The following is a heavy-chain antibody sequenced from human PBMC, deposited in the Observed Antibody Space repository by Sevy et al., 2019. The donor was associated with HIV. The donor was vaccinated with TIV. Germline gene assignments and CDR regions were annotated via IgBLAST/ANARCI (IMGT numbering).Heavy chain of an antibody. Sequence: GGSLRLSCAASGFTFSSYWMHWVRQAPGKGLVWVSRINSDGSSTSYADSVKGRFTISRDNAKNTLSLQMNSLRAEDTAVYYCARALYELDAFDIWGQGTMVTVSS. D-gene: IGHD3-22*01. CDR1: GFTFSSYW. CDR3: ARALYELDAFDI. CDR2: INSDGSST. J-gene: IGHJ3*02. V-gene: IGHV3-74*01.